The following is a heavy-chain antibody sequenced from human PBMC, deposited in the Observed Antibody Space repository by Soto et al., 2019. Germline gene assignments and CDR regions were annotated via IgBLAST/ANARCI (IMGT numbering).Heavy chain of an antibody. Sequence: GESLKISCKDSGYSFTSYWISWVRQMPGKGLEWMGRIDPSDSYTNYSPSFQGHVTISADKSISTAYLQWSSLKASDTAMYYCARRGIFCSGGSCYYAYYGMDVWGQGTTVTVSS. CDR1: GYSFTSYW. V-gene: IGHV5-10-1*01. CDR3: ARRGIFCSGGSCYYAYYGMDV. J-gene: IGHJ6*02. D-gene: IGHD2-15*01. CDR2: IDPSDSYT.